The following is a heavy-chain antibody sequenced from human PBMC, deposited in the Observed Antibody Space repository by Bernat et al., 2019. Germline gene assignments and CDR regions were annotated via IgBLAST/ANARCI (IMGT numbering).Heavy chain of an antibody. Sequence: EVQLLESGGGLVQPGGSLRLSCAASGFTFSSYAMSWVRQAPGKGLEWVSAISGSGGSTYYADSVKGRFTISRDNAKNLMYLQMNSLRVEDTAEYYCVSWGASSNTWGQGTLVTVSS. CDR3: VSWGASSNT. D-gene: IGHD6-13*01. CDR2: ISGSGGST. J-gene: IGHJ5*02. CDR1: GFTFSSYA. V-gene: IGHV3-23*01.